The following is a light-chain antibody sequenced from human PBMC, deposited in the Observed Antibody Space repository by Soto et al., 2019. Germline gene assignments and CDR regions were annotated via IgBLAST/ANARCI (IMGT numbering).Light chain of an antibody. Sequence: EIVLTQSPATLSLSPGERATLSCTASQSVNSYLAWYQHRPGQAPRLLIYDTFNLATGVPARFSGSGSGTDFTLTISSLEPEDFAVYYCQQRSNWLTFGGGTRVEFK. CDR2: DTF. CDR3: QQRSNWLT. J-gene: IGKJ4*01. V-gene: IGKV3-11*01. CDR1: QSVNSY.